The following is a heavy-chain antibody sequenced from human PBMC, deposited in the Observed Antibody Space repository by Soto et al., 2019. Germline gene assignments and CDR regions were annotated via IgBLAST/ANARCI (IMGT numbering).Heavy chain of an antibody. D-gene: IGHD3-3*01. J-gene: IGHJ4*02. Sequence: EVQLVESGGGLVQPGRSLRLSCAASGFTFDDYAMHWVRQAPGKGLEWVSGSSWNVGSIAYADSVKGRFTISRDNAKNSLYLQMNSLRAEDTALYYCAKGVAGWYYFDYWGQGPLVTVSS. CDR3: AKGVAGWYYFDY. CDR2: SSWNVGSI. CDR1: GFTFDDYA. V-gene: IGHV3-9*01.